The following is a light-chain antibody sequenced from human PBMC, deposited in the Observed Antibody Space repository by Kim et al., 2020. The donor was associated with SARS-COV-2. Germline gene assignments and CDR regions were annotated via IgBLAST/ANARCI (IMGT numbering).Light chain of an antibody. CDR3: VLYMGRGISV. V-gene: IGLV8-61*01. Sequence: GGTVTLTCGLSSGSVSTNYYPTWYQQTPGQPPRTLIYSTNTRSSGVPDRFSGSILGNKAALTITGAQAHDESDYHCVLYMGRGISVFGGGTQLTVL. J-gene: IGLJ3*02. CDR1: SGSVSTNYY. CDR2: STN.